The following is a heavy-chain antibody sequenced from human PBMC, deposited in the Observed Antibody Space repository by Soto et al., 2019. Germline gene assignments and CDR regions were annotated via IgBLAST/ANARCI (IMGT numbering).Heavy chain of an antibody. V-gene: IGHV5-51*01. D-gene: IGHD3-3*01. Sequence: ESLKSSCTGGGYSFTSYWIGLVRQIPGKGLEWMGIIYPGDSDTRHSPSFQGQVTISADKSISTAYLQWSSLKASDTAMYYCARHGRAFWSGHDFYYYGMDVWGQGTEVTVYS. CDR1: GYSFTSYW. CDR3: ARHGRAFWSGHDFYYYGMDV. J-gene: IGHJ6*02. CDR2: IYPGDSDT.